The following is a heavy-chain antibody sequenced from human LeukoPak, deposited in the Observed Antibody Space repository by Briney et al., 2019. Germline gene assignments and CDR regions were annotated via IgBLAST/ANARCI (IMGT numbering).Heavy chain of an antibody. V-gene: IGHV3-53*01. CDR1: GFTVSSNY. CDR2: IGDTT. Sequence: GGSLRLSCAASGFTVSSNYMSWVRQAPGKGLEWVSAIGDTTYYVDSVKGRFTISRDNSKNTLYLQMNNLRGEDAAIYYCAKAYAFVGANYFDYWGQGILVTVSS. CDR3: AKAYAFVGANYFDY. D-gene: IGHD1-26*01. J-gene: IGHJ4*02.